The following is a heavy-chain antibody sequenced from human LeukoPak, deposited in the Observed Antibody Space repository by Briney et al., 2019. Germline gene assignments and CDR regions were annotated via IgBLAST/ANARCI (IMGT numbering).Heavy chain of an antibody. D-gene: IGHD4-17*01. J-gene: IGHJ4*02. CDR1: GFIFSPTG. Sequence: PGGSLRLSCAASGFIFSPTGMTWVRQAPGKGLEWVSGISWNSGSIGYADSVKGRFTISRDNAKNSLYLQMNSLRAEDTALYYCAKDIGGDYMRGRFGYWGQGTLVTVSS. CDR3: AKDIGGDYMRGRFGY. CDR2: ISWNSGSI. V-gene: IGHV3-9*01.